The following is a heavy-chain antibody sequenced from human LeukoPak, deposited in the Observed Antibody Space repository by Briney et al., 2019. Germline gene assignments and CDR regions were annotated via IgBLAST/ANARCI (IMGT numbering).Heavy chain of an antibody. J-gene: IGHJ4*02. CDR3: ARGGLLFNTSYYFDY. CDR1: GGSISSSSYY. V-gene: IGHV4-39*01. Sequence: PSETLSLTCTVSGGSISSSSYYWGWIRQPPGKGLEWIGSIYYSGSTYYNPSLKSRVTISVDTSKNQFSLKLSSVTAADTAVYYCARGGLLFNTSYYFDYWGQGTLVTVSS. D-gene: IGHD2-21*01. CDR2: IYYSGST.